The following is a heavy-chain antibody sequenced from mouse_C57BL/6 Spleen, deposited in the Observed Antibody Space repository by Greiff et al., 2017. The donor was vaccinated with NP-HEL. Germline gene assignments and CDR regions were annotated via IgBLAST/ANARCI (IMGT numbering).Heavy chain of an antibody. D-gene: IGHD2-3*01. Sequence: EVQVVESEGGLVQPGSSMKLSCTASGFTFSDYYMAWVRQVPEKGLEWVANINYDGSSTYYLDSLKSRFIISRDNAKNILYLQMSSLKSEDTATYYCARDADGYFLMDYWGQGTSVTVSS. CDR1: GFTFSDYY. CDR3: ARDADGYFLMDY. J-gene: IGHJ4*01. V-gene: IGHV5-16*01. CDR2: INYDGSST.